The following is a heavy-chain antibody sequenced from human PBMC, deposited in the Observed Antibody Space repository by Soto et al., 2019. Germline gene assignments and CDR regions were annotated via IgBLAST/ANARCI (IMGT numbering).Heavy chain of an antibody. CDR3: ARAGGLGAVAVDY. CDR2: MYHGST. Sequence: QLQLQESGSGLVKPSQTLSLTCAVSGGSISSGGYSWSWIRQPPGKGLGWIGYMYHGSTYYNPSLKSRVTISVDRSKNLFSLKISSVTAADTVVYYCARAGGLGAVAVDYWGHGTLFTVSS. V-gene: IGHV4-30-2*01. D-gene: IGHD6-19*01. J-gene: IGHJ4*01. CDR1: GGSISSGGYS.